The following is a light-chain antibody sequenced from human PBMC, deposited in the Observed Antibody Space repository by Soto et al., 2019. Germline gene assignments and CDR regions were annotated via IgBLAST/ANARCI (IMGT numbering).Light chain of an antibody. CDR1: QSISTW. J-gene: IGKJ1*01. CDR3: QQYYSYLWT. Sequence: DIQMTQSPSTLSASVGDRVTITCRATQSISTWLAWYQQKPGKAPKLLIYKPSSLESGVPSRFGGSGSGTEFTRTIGSLQPDDFATYYCQQYYSYLWTFGQGAKVEIK. V-gene: IGKV1-5*03. CDR2: KPS.